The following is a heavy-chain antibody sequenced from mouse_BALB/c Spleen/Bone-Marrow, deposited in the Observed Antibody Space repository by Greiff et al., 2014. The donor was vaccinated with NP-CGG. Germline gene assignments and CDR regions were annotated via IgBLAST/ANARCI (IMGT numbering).Heavy chain of an antibody. V-gene: IGHV2-9*02. CDR3: ARITTATGAMDY. Sequence: QVQLKESGPGLVAPSQSLSITCTVSGSSLTNYGVHWVRRPPGKGLEWLGVIWADGSTNYNSALMSRLSISKDNSKSQVFFKMNSLQTDDTAMYYCARITTATGAMDYWGQGTSVTVSS. CDR2: IWADGST. CDR1: GSSLTNYG. D-gene: IGHD1-2*01. J-gene: IGHJ4*01.